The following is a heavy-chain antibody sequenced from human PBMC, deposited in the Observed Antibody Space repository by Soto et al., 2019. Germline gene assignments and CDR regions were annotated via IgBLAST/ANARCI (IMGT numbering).Heavy chain of an antibody. CDR1: GGSISSYY. V-gene: IGHV4-4*07. CDR3: ARDRTGRGDWFDP. D-gene: IGHD3-10*01. Sequence: SETLSLTCTVSGGSISSYYWSWIRQPAGKGLEWIGLIYSTGSTNYNPSLKSRVTMSVDASKNQFSLKLNSVAAADTAVYYCARDRTGRGDWFDPWGQGTLVTVSS. J-gene: IGHJ5*02. CDR2: IYSTGST.